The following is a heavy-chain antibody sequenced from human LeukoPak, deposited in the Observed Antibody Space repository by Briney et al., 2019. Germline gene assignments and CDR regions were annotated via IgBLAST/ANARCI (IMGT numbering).Heavy chain of an antibody. Sequence: SETLPLTCTVSGGSISSYYWSWIRQPPGKGLEWIGYIYYSGSTNYNPSLKSRVTISVDTSKNQFSLKLSSVTAADTAVYYCARSGMYSSSGAAVYWGQGTLVTVSS. CDR1: GGSISSYY. CDR2: IYYSGST. D-gene: IGHD6-6*01. V-gene: IGHV4-59*01. CDR3: ARSGMYSSSGAAVY. J-gene: IGHJ4*02.